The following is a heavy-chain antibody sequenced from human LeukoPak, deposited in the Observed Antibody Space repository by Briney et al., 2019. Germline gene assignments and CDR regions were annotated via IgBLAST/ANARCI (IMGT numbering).Heavy chain of an antibody. Sequence: PSETLSLTCTVSGGSISSYYWSWIRQPPGKGLEWIGYIYYSGSTNYNPSLKGRVTISVDTSKNQFSLKLSSVTAADAAVYYCARTGDCSGGSCYGNWFDPWGQGTLVTVSS. CDR3: ARTGDCSGGSCYGNWFDP. J-gene: IGHJ5*02. CDR2: IYYSGST. V-gene: IGHV4-59*01. D-gene: IGHD2-15*01. CDR1: GGSISSYY.